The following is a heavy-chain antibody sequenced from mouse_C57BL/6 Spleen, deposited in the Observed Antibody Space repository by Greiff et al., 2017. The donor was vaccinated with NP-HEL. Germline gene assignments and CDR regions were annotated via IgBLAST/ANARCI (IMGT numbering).Heavy chain of an antibody. CDR1: GYTFTSYW. CDR2: IDPSDSYT. V-gene: IGHV1-69*01. D-gene: IGHD2-3*01. CDR3: ARIYDGYYPWFAY. Sequence: VQLQQPGAELVMPGASVKLSCKASGYTFTSYWMHWVKQRPGQGLEWIGEIDPSDSYTNYNQKFKGKSTLTVDKSSSTAYMQLSSLTSEDSAVYYCARIYDGYYPWFAYWGQGTLVTVSA. J-gene: IGHJ3*01.